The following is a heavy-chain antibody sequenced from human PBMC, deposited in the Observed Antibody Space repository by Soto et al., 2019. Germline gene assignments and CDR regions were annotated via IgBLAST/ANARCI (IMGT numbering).Heavy chain of an antibody. D-gene: IGHD3-10*01. J-gene: IGHJ5*02. Sequence: GGSLRLSCAASGFTFSDYYMSWIRQAPGKGLEWVSYISSSGSTIYYADSVKGRFTISRDNAKNSLYLQMNSLRAEDTSVYYCARDIISVGNGHWFDPWGQGTLVTVSS. CDR3: ARDIISVGNGHWFDP. CDR2: ISSSGSTI. V-gene: IGHV3-11*01. CDR1: GFTFSDYY.